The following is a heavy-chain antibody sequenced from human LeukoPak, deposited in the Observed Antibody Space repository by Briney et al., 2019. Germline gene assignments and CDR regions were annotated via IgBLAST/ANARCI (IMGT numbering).Heavy chain of an antibody. CDR3: ARVEEGYGSGRRENYYYYYMDV. J-gene: IGHJ6*03. CDR2: INHSGST. V-gene: IGHV4-34*01. Sequence: SETLSLTCAVYGGSFSGYYWSWIRQPPGKGLEWIGEINHSGSTNYNPSLKSRATISVDTSKNQFSLKLSSVTAADTAVYYCARVEEGYGSGRRENYYYYYMDVWGKGTTVTISS. D-gene: IGHD3-10*01. CDR1: GGSFSGYY.